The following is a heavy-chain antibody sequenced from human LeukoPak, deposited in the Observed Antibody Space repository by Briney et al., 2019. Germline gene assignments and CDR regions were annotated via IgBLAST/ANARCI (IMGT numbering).Heavy chain of an antibody. J-gene: IGHJ3*02. CDR3: ASLIAVVGAFDI. V-gene: IGHV1-69*13. Sequence: ASVKVSCKASGGTFSSYAISWVRQAPGQGLEWMGGIIPIFGTANYAQKFQGRVTITADESTSTAYMELSSLRSEDTAVYYCASLIAVVGAFDIWGQGTMVTVSS. D-gene: IGHD6-19*01. CDR2: IIPIFGTA. CDR1: GGTFSSYA.